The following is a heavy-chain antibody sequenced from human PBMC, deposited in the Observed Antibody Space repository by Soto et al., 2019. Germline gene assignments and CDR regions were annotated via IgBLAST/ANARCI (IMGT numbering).Heavy chain of an antibody. V-gene: IGHV1-69*01. Sequence: QVQLVQSGAEVKKPGSSVKVSCKASGGTLSSYAISWVRQAPGQGLEWMGGIIPIFGTANYAQKFQGRVTITADESTSTADMELSSLISEDTAVYYCARATTVVTTFHWYFDLWGRGTMVTVSS. CDR2: IIPIFGTA. CDR1: GGTLSSYA. D-gene: IGHD4-17*01. J-gene: IGHJ2*01. CDR3: ARATTVVTTFHWYFDL.